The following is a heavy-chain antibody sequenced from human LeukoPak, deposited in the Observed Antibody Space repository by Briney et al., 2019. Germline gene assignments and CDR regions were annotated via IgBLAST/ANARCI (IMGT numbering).Heavy chain of an antibody. CDR1: GFTISNYS. CDR3: ARAFLWFGELYVARWYFDL. Sequence: GGSLRLSCAASGFTISNYSMIWVRQAPGKGLEWVSSSNSGSSYKNYADSVKGRFTISRDNAKNSLFLQMNSLRAEDTAVYYCARAFLWFGELYVARWYFDLWGRGTLVTVSS. CDR2: SNSGSSYK. V-gene: IGHV3-21*01. J-gene: IGHJ2*01. D-gene: IGHD3-10*01.